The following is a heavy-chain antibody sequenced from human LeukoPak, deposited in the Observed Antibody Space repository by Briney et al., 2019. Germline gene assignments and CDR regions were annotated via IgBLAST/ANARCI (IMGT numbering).Heavy chain of an antibody. CDR2: IYPGDSDT. V-gene: IGHV5-51*01. CDR1: GYSFTSYW. CDR3: ARGSGRLRSWFDP. J-gene: IGHJ5*02. Sequence: TLSCKGSGYSFTSYWIGWVRQMPGKGLEWMGIIYPGDSDTRYSPSFQGQVTISADKSISTAYLQWSSLKASDTAMYYCARGSGRLRSWFDPWGQGTLVTVSS. D-gene: IGHD3-10*01.